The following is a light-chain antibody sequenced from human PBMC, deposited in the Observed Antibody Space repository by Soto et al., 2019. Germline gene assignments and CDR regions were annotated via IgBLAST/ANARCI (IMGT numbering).Light chain of an antibody. Sequence: NFMLTQPHSVSASPGKTVTISCTGSGGSIASNYVQWYQQRPGSAPTTVIYEDNQRPSGVPDRFSGSIDSSSNSASLTISGLKTEDEADYYCQSYDVSTVVFGGGTKLTVL. CDR2: EDN. V-gene: IGLV6-57*02. CDR3: QSYDVSTVV. CDR1: GGSIASNY. J-gene: IGLJ2*01.